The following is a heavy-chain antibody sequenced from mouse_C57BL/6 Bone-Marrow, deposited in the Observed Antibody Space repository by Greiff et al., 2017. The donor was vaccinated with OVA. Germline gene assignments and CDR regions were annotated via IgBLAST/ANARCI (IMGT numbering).Heavy chain of an antibody. J-gene: IGHJ4*01. CDR1: GYTFTSYW. D-gene: IGHD1-1*01. Sequence: VQLQQPGAELVRPGSSVKLSCKASGYTFTSYWMDWVKQRPGQGLEWIGNIYPSDSETHYNQKFKDKATLTVDKSSSTAYMQLSSLTSEDSAVYYCALFITTVVGVDYWGQGTSVTVSS. CDR2: IYPSDSET. CDR3: ALFITTVVGVDY. V-gene: IGHV1-61*01.